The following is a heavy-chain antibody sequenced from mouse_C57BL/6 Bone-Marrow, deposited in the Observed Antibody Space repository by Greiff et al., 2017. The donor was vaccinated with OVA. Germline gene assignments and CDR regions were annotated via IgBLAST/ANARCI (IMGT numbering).Heavy chain of an antibody. CDR1: GFTITDDY. J-gene: IGHJ2*01. V-gene: IGHV14-4*01. CDR3: TTWGGD. CDR2: IDPENGDT. Sequence: VQLQQSGAELVRPGASVTLSCTASGFTITDDYMHWVKQRPEQGLEWIGWIDPENGDTEYASKFQGKATITADTSSNTASLQLSSLTSEDTAVYYCTTWGGDWGQGTTLTVSS.